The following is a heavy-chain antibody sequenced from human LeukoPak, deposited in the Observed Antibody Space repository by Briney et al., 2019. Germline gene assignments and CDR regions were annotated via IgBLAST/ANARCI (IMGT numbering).Heavy chain of an antibody. J-gene: IGHJ6*02. V-gene: IGHV3-23*01. D-gene: IGHD3-10*01. Sequence: GGSLRLSCAASGFTFSSYAMIWVRQAPGRGLEWVSGISGSGGSTYYADSVKGRFTISRDNSKNTLYLQVNSLRAEDTAVYYCAKFGTGDYGMDVWGQGTTVTVSS. CDR2: ISGSGGST. CDR3: AKFGTGDYGMDV. CDR1: GFTFSSYA.